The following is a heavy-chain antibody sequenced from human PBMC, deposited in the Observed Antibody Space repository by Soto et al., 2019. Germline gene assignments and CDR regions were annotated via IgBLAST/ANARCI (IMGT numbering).Heavy chain of an antibody. Sequence: APVKVSCKAPGYTFTSYGISWVRQAPGQGLEWMGWISAYNGNTNYAQKLQGRVTMTTDTSTSTAYMELRSLRSDDTAVYYCARDALRAATEGYWFDPWGQGTLVTVSS. CDR3: ARDALRAATEGYWFDP. V-gene: IGHV1-18*01. CDR2: ISAYNGNT. CDR1: GYTFTSYG. J-gene: IGHJ5*02. D-gene: IGHD2-15*01.